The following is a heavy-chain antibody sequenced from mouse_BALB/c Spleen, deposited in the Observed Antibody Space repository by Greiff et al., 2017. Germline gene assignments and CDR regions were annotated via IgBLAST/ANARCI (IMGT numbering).Heavy chain of an antibody. CDR2: ISSGSSTI. CDR1: GFTFSSFG. Sequence: EVKLVESGGGLVQPGGSRKLSCAASGFTFSSFGMHWVRQAPEKGLEWVAYISSGSSTIYYADTVKGRFTISRDNPKNTLFLQMTSLRSEDTAMYYCARRAGGNYAFDYWGQGTTLTVSS. CDR3: ARRAGGNYAFDY. J-gene: IGHJ2*01. D-gene: IGHD2-1*01. V-gene: IGHV5-17*02.